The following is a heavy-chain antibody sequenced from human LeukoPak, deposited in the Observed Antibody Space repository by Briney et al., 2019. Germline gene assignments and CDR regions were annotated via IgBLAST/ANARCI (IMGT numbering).Heavy chain of an antibody. J-gene: IGHJ4*02. D-gene: IGHD6-6*01. V-gene: IGHV3-7*03. Sequence: GGSLRLSCTASGFTFSNFWMGWVRQAPGKGLEWVANIKQDETEKFYLGSVKGRFTISRDNAKNSLYLQMNSLRVEDTALYYCGSSSFDYWGQGTLVTVSS. CDR1: GFTFSNFW. CDR2: IKQDETEK. CDR3: GSSSFDY.